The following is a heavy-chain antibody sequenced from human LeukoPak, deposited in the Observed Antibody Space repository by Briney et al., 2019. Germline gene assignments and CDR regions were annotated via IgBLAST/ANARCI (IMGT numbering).Heavy chain of an antibody. CDR3: ARVGYYPDYYMDV. Sequence: PSETLSLTCTVSGYSISGGYYWGWIRQPPGKGLEWIGSIYHSGSTYYNPSLKSRVTISVDTSKNQFSLKLTSVTAADTAVYYCARVGYYPDYYMDVWGKGTAVTVSS. CDR2: IYHSGST. V-gene: IGHV4-38-2*02. CDR1: GYSISGGYY. D-gene: IGHD2-21*01. J-gene: IGHJ6*03.